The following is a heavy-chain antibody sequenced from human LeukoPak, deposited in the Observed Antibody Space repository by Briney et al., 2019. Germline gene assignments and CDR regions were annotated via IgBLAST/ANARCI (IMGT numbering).Heavy chain of an antibody. CDR2: IDPSDSYT. CDR1: GYSFTSYW. V-gene: IGHV5-10-1*01. D-gene: IGHD6-19*01. CDR3: ARIPYSSGWYYFDY. Sequence: GESLKISCKGSGYSFTSYWISWVRQMLGKGLEWMGRIDPSDSYTNYSPSFQGHVTISADKSINTAYLQWSSLKASDTAMYYCARIPYSSGWYYFDYWGQGTLVTVSS. J-gene: IGHJ4*02.